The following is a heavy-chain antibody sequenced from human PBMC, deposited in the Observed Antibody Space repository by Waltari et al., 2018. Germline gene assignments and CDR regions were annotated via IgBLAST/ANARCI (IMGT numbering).Heavy chain of an antibody. D-gene: IGHD6-13*01. V-gene: IGHV3-21*01. CDR2: ISSTSTHI. J-gene: IGHJ4*02. CDR1: GLTCSTYS. CDR3: ARLTGSSPDY. Sequence: EVQLVESGGGLVKRGGSLRLSGVLGGLTCSTYSVTWVRQAPGKGLEWVSSISSTSTHIYYADSVKGRFTISRDSAKNSLYLQMNSLRAEDTAVYYCARLTGSSPDYWGQGTLVTVSS.